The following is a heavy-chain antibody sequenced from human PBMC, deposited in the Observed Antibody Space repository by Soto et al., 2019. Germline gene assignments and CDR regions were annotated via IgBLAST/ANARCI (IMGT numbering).Heavy chain of an antibody. CDR3: AKNSGWFNT. D-gene: IGHD3-10*01. V-gene: IGHV3-23*01. CDR1: GFPCSGTD. CDR2: IDGSGGTT. J-gene: IGHJ5*02. Sequence: GGSLTLSCAASGFPCSGTDMTWVRQAPGKGLEWVSTIDGSGGTTYYADSVKGRFTISRDNSINTVFLQMNSLRADDTALYFCAKNSGWFNTWGQGALVTVSS.